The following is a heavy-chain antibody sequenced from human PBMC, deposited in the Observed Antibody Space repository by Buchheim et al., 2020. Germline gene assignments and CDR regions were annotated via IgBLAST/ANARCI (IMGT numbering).Heavy chain of an antibody. D-gene: IGHD6-25*01. V-gene: IGHV3-74*01. CDR2: ITSDGSGT. J-gene: IGHJ5*02. CDR3: ARGIAATANPNWFDP. CDR1: GFSFSSYW. Sequence: EVQLVESGGGLVQPGGSLRLSCAASGFSFSSYWMHWVRQAPGRGLVWVSRITSDGSGTGYADSVTGRFTFSRDNATNTLYLQMNSLSPEDTAVYFCARGIAATANPNWFDPWGQGTL.